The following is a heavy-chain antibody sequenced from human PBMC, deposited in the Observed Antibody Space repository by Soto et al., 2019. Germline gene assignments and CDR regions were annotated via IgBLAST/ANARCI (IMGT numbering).Heavy chain of an antibody. Sequence: QVQLVGSGGGVVQPGTSLRLSCAASGFTFSIYAMHWVRQAPEKGLEWVAVISSAGTNKNHADSVRGRFSISRDNSNNMLHLQMDNMRVDDTAVYYCARSNSEAGWGQFDYWGQGTLVTVSS. CDR1: GFTFSIYA. CDR3: ARSNSEAGWGQFDY. J-gene: IGHJ4*02. D-gene: IGHD3-16*01. CDR2: ISSAGTNK. V-gene: IGHV3-30-3*01.